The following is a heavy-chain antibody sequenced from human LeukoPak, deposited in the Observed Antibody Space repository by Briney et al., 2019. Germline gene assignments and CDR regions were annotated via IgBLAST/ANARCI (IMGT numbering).Heavy chain of an antibody. V-gene: IGHV3-30*18. CDR2: ISYDGSNK. CDR3: AKSSGSYYQY. CDR1: GFTFSSYG. J-gene: IGHJ4*02. D-gene: IGHD1-26*01. Sequence: PGRSLRLSCAASGFTFSSYGMHWVRQAPGKGLEWVAVISYDGSNKYYADSVKGRFTISRDNSKNTLYLQMNSLRAEDTAVYYCAKSSGSYYQYRGQGTLVTVSS.